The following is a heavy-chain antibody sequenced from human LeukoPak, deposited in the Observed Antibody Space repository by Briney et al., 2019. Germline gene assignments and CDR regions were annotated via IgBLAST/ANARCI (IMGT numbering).Heavy chain of an antibody. CDR3: ARERGGASFDY. Sequence: ASVNVSCKASGGTFSSYAISWVRQAPGQGLEWMGGIIPIFGTANYAQKFQGRVTITADESTSTAYMELSSLRSEDTAVYYCARERGGASFDYWGQGTLVTVSS. V-gene: IGHV1-69*13. CDR1: GGTFSSYA. CDR2: IIPIFGTA. J-gene: IGHJ4*02. D-gene: IGHD1-26*01.